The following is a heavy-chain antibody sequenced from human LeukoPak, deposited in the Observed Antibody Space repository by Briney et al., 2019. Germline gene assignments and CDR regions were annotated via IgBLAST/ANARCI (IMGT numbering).Heavy chain of an antibody. Sequence: ASVKVSCKASRYTFTSYYMHWVRQAPGQGLEWMGLINPSGGSTSYAQKFQGRVTMTRDTSTSTVYMELSSLRSEDTAVYYCARVVSSSSSKGLLGYWGQGTLVTVSS. CDR2: INPSGGST. CDR1: RYTFTSYY. D-gene: IGHD6-6*01. CDR3: ARVVSSSSSKGLLGY. V-gene: IGHV1-46*03. J-gene: IGHJ4*02.